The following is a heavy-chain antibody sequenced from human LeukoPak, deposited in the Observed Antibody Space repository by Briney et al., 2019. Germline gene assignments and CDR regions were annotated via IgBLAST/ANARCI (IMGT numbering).Heavy chain of an antibody. J-gene: IGHJ3*02. Sequence: GGSLRLSCAVSGFTFSDNWMSWVRQAPGQGLEWVANIKQDGSEKAYVDSVTGRFTISTDNAKNSLYLQMNSLRAEDTAVYYCASIYGSALDIWGQGTMVSVSS. CDR2: IKQDGSEK. D-gene: IGHD3-3*02. V-gene: IGHV3-7*01. CDR3: ASIYGSALDI. CDR1: GFTFSDNW.